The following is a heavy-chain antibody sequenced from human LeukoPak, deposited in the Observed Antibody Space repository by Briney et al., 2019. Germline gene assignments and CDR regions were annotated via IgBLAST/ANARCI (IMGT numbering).Heavy chain of an antibody. D-gene: IGHD3-10*01. CDR2: IIPIFGTA. J-gene: IGHJ4*02. V-gene: IGHV1-69*13. CDR3: ARADTYYHGFDY. Sequence: GASVRVSCKAFGYTFTGYYMHWVRQAPGQGLEWMGGIIPIFGTANYAQKFQGRVTITADESTSTAYMELSSLRSEDTAVYYCARADTYYHGFDYWGRGTLVTVSS. CDR1: GYTFTGYY.